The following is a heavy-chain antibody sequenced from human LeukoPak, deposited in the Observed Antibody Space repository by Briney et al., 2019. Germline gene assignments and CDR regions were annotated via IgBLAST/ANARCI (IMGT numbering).Heavy chain of an antibody. CDR2: VSSSSTYI. V-gene: IGHV3-21*01. J-gene: IGHJ4*02. CDR3: ARAMTTVVTTSAEY. D-gene: IGHD4-23*01. Sequence: GGSLRLSCAASGFSFSSYSMNWVRQAPGKGLEWVSSVSSSSTYIYYADSVKGRFTISRDNAKNSLYLQMNSLRAEDTAVYYCARAMTTVVTTSAEYWGQGTLVTVSS. CDR1: GFSFSSYS.